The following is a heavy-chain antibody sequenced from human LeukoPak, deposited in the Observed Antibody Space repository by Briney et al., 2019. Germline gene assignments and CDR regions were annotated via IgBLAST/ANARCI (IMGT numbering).Heavy chain of an antibody. J-gene: IGHJ4*02. Sequence: PGGSLRLSCAASGFTFSSYEMNWVRQAPGKGLEWVSYISSSGSTIYYADAVKGRFTISRDNAKNSLYLQMNSLRAEDTAVYYCAKSTNYYDSSGYSGYWGQGTLVTVSS. D-gene: IGHD3-22*01. V-gene: IGHV3-48*03. CDR2: ISSSGSTI. CDR1: GFTFSSYE. CDR3: AKSTNYYDSSGYSGY.